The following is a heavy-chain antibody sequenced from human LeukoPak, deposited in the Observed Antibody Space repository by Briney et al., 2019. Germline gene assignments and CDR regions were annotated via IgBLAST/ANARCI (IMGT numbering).Heavy chain of an antibody. CDR2: ISYDGSNK. D-gene: IGHD2-8*01. CDR1: GFTFTSYS. V-gene: IGHV3-30*04. J-gene: IGHJ6*02. CDR3: AREGDCTNGVCYYYYGMDV. Sequence: GGSLRLSCAASGFTFTSYSMSWVRQAPGKGLEWVAVISYDGSNKYYADSVKGRFTISRDNSKNTLYLQMNSLRAEDTAVYYCAREGDCTNGVCYYYYGMDVWGQGTTVTVSS.